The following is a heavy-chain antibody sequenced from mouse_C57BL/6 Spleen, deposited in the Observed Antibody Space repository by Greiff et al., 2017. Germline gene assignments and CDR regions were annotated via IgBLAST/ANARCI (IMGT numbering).Heavy chain of an antibody. V-gene: IGHV5-4*01. CDR1: GFTFSSYA. D-gene: IGHD1-1*02. J-gene: IGHJ2*01. CDR2: ISDGGSYT. CDR3: ARDYGGPYAFGD. Sequence: EVHLVESGGGLVKPGGSLKLSCAASGFTFSSYAMSWVRQTPDKRLEWVATISDGGSYTYYPDNVKGRFTIARDNAKNNLYLQMSHLKAEDTAMYYCARDYGGPYAFGDWGTGTTLTVAS.